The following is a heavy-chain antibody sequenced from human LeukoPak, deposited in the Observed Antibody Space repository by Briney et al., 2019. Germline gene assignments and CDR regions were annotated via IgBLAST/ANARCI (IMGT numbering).Heavy chain of an antibody. CDR2: ISGDGGST. CDR3: AKDRRSWYEPLFDY. V-gene: IGHV3-43*02. Sequence: GGSMRLSCAASGFTFDDYAMHWVRQAPGKGLEWVSLISGDGGSTYYADSVKGRFTISRDNSKNSLYLQMNSLRTEDTALYYCAKDRRSWYEPLFDYWGQGTLVTVSS. J-gene: IGHJ4*02. D-gene: IGHD6-13*01. CDR1: GFTFDDYA.